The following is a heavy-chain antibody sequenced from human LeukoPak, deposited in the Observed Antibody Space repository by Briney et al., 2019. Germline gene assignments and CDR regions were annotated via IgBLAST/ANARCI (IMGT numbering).Heavy chain of an antibody. CDR3: AKETTYEYNWFDP. CDR1: GFTLRSYD. J-gene: IGHJ5*02. CDR2: ISGSGDST. Sequence: GGSLRLSCAGSGFTLRSYDMSWVRQAPGKGLEWVSFISGSGDSTYYADSVKGRFTISRDNSKSTLFLQMNGLRAEDTAVYYCAKETTYEYNWFDPWGQGTLVTVSS. D-gene: IGHD1-14*01. V-gene: IGHV3-23*01.